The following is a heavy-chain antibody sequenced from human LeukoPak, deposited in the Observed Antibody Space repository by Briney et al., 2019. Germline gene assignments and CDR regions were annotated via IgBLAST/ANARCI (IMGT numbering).Heavy chain of an antibody. CDR3: AKELHNLPGIAAPFDY. Sequence: QSGGSLRLSCVASGFSFSDYTMHWVRQAPGKGLEYVSAISSNGGATWFANSVKGRFTISRDNSKNTLYLQMNSLRAEDTAVYYCAKELHNLPGIAAPFDYWGQGTLVTVSS. D-gene: IGHD6-13*01. J-gene: IGHJ4*02. CDR1: GFSFSDYT. V-gene: IGHV3-64*01. CDR2: ISSNGGAT.